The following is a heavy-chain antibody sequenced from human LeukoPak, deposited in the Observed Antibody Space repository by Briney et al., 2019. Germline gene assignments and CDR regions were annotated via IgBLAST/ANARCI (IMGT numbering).Heavy chain of an antibody. J-gene: IGHJ4*02. V-gene: IGHV3-21*01. D-gene: IGHD2-2*01. Sequence: GGSLRLSCAASGFTFSSYSMNWVRQAPGKGLEWVSSISSSSSYIYYADSVKGRFTISRDNAKNSLYLQMNGLRAEDTAVYYCARDNPDRYCSSTSCYQDYWGQGTLVTVSS. CDR3: ARDNPDRYCSSTSCYQDY. CDR1: GFTFSSYS. CDR2: ISSSSSYI.